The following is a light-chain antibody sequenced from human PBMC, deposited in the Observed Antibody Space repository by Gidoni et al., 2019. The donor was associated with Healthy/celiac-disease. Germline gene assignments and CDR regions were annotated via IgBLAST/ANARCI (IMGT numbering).Light chain of an antibody. CDR1: QSVSSN. J-gene: IGKJ4*01. V-gene: IGKV3-15*01. Sequence: EIVMTQPPATLSVSPGERATLSCRASQSVSSNLAWYQQKPGQAPRLLIYGASTRATGIPARFSGSVSGTEFTLTISSLQSEDFAVYYCQQYNNWPLTFGGGTKVEIK. CDR3: QQYNNWPLT. CDR2: GAS.